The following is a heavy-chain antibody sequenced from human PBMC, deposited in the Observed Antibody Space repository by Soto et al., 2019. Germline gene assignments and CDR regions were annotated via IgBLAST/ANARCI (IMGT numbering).Heavy chain of an antibody. CDR2: ISAYNGNT. CDR3: ARVWIAAAVRWFDP. J-gene: IGHJ5*02. D-gene: IGHD6-13*01. CDR1: GYTFTSYC. V-gene: IGHV1-18*01. Sequence: GASVKVSCKASGYTFTSYCISWVRQAPGQGLEWMGWISAYNGNTNYAQKLQGRVTMTTDTSTSTAYMELRSLRSDDTAVYYCARVWIAAAVRWFDPWGQGTLVTVSS.